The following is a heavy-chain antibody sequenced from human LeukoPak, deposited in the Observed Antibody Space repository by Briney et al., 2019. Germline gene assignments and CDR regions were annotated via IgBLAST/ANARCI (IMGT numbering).Heavy chain of an antibody. CDR2: ISGTGGHT. D-gene: IGHD5-24*01. CDR1: GITFTSHA. CDR3: AKGGVATMKDGYNYYYYYMEV. V-gene: IGHV3-23*01. Sequence: GGSLRLSCAASGITFTSHAMGWVRQAPGKGLEWVSLISGTGGHTFYGDSVKGRFTISRDNSKSTLYLQMNSLRAEDTAVYYCAKGGVATMKDGYNYYYYYMEVWGRGTTVTVYS. J-gene: IGHJ6*03.